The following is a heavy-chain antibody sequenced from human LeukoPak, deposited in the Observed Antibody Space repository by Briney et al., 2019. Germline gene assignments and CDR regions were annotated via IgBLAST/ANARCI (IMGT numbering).Heavy chain of an antibody. CDR1: GGSISSSSYY. CDR3: ARQVRSSSWYLDY. CDR2: IYYSGST. V-gene: IGHV4-39*01. Sequence: SETLSLTCTVSGGSISSSSYYWGWIRQPPGKGLEWIGSIYYSGSTYYNPSLKSRVTISVDTSKNQFSLKLSSMTAADTAVYYCARQVRSSSWYLDYWGQGTLVTVSS. D-gene: IGHD6-13*01. J-gene: IGHJ4*02.